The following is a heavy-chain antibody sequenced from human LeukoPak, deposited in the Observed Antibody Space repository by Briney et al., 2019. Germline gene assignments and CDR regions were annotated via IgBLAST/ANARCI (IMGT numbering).Heavy chain of an antibody. D-gene: IGHD2-15*01. CDR1: GGSFSGYY. Sequence: SETLSLTCAVYGGSFSGYYWSWIRQPPGKGLEWIGEINHSGSTNYNPSLKSRVTISVDTSKNQFSLKLSSVTAADTAVYYCAREISGGSSYYFDYWGQGTLVTVSS. J-gene: IGHJ4*02. CDR2: INHSGST. V-gene: IGHV4-34*01. CDR3: AREISGGSSYYFDY.